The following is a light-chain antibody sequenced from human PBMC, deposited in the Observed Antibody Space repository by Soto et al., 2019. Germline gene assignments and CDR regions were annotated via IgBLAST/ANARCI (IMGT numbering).Light chain of an antibody. CDR3: QQYNNWPPRFT. J-gene: IGKJ3*01. CDR1: QSVSSN. Sequence: EIVMTESPATLSVSPGERATLSCRAGQSVSSNLAWYQQKPGQAPRLLIYGASTRATGIPARFSGSGSGTEFTLTISSLQSEDFAVYYCQQYNNWPPRFTFGPGTTVDIK. V-gene: IGKV3-15*01. CDR2: GAS.